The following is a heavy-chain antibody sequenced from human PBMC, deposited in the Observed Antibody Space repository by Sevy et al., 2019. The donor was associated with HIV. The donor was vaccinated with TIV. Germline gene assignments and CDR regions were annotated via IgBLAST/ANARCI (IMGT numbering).Heavy chain of an antibody. D-gene: IGHD5-12*01. V-gene: IGHV4-59*01. J-gene: IGHJ5*02. CDR3: ARAPPVRSGDDSLNWFAP. CDR2: IHYTGNT. CDR1: GGSISAYY. Sequence: SETLSLTCTVSGGSISAYYWSWIRQPPGKGLEWIGYIHYTGNTKYNPSLESRVTISVDTSKNQFSLKLSSVTAADTAISYCARAPPVRSGDDSLNWFAPWGQGTLVTVSS.